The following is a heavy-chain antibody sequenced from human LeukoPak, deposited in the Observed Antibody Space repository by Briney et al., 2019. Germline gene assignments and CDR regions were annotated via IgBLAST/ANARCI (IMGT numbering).Heavy chain of an antibody. CDR1: GFTFSRYG. J-gene: IGHJ6*02. D-gene: IGHD6-19*01. CDR2: IWFDGSNK. Sequence: GSLRLSCTAPGFTFSRYGMHWVRQAPGKGLEWVAVIWFDGSNKYYADSVKGRLTISRDNSKSTLYLQMNSLRAEDTAVYYCAKAVAATGHYYFGMDVWGQGTTVTVSS. V-gene: IGHV3-33*06. CDR3: AKAVAATGHYYFGMDV.